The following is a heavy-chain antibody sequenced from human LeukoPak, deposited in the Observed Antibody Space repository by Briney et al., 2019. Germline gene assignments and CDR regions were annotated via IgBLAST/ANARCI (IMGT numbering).Heavy chain of an antibody. CDR3: ARVRTYDYVWGSYRYTIFDYFDY. J-gene: IGHJ4*02. CDR1: GGSVSSGSYY. D-gene: IGHD3-16*02. Sequence: PSETLSLTCTVSGGSVSSGSYYWSWIRQPPGKGLEWIGYIYYSGSTNYNPSLKSRVTISIDTSKNQFSLKLSSVTAADTAVYYCARVRTYDYVWGSYRYTIFDYFDYWGQGTLVTVSS. CDR2: IYYSGST. V-gene: IGHV4-61*01.